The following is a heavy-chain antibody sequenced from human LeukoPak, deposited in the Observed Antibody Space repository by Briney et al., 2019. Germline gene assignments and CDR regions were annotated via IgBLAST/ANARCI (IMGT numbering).Heavy chain of an antibody. CDR3: ARDLEAANTYYFDY. V-gene: IGHV3-66*01. D-gene: IGHD6-13*01. CDR1: GFTVSSSY. Sequence: GGSLRLSCAASGFTVSSSYMSWVRQAPGEGLEWVSIISSAGTTYYADSVEGRFTISRDNSKNTVYLQVNSLRDEDTAVYYCARDLEAANTYYFDYWGQGTMVTVSS. CDR2: ISSAGTT. J-gene: IGHJ4*02.